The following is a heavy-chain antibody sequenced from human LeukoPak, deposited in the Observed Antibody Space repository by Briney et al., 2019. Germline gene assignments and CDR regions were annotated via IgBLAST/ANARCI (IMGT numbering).Heavy chain of an antibody. V-gene: IGHV4-38-2*02. Sequence: TSSETLSLTCTVSGYSISNGYYWGWIRQPPGKGLEWIGNIYHSGSTYYNPSLKSQVTISVDTSKNQFSLKLSSVTAADTAVYYCARELLSGDPSIGNWGQGTLVTVSS. J-gene: IGHJ4*02. CDR3: ARELLSGDPSIGN. CDR2: IYHSGST. CDR1: GYSISNGYY. D-gene: IGHD7-27*01.